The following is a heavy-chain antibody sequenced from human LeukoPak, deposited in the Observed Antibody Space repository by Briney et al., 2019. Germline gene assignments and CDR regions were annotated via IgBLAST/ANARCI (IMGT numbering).Heavy chain of an antibody. J-gene: IGHJ3*02. CDR1: GYTFTGYY. CDR3: ARAAARGYDAFDI. D-gene: IGHD1-26*01. CDR2: INPNSGGT. V-gene: IGHV1-2*02. Sequence: ASVKVSCKASGYTFTGYYMHWVRQAPGQGLGWMGWINPNSGGTNYAQKFQGRVTMTRDTSISTAYMELSRLRSDDTAVYYCARAAARGYDAFDIWGQGTMVTVSS.